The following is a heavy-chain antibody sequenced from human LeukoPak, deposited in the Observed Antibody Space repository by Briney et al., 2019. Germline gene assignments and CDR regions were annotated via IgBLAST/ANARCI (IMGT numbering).Heavy chain of an antibody. V-gene: IGHV1-2*06. Sequence: ASVKVSCKASGYTFAGYYMHWVRQAPGQGLEWMGRINPNSGGTNYAQKFQGRVTMTRDTSISTAYMELSRLRSDDTAVYYCAYETYYYDSSGYRREYYFDYWGQGTLVTVSS. CDR1: GYTFAGYY. CDR3: AYETYYYDSSGYRREYYFDY. D-gene: IGHD3-22*01. CDR2: INPNSGGT. J-gene: IGHJ4*02.